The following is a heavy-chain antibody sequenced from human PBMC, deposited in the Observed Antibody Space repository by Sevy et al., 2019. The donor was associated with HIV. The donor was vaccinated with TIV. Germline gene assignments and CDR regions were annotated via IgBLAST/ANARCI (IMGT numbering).Heavy chain of an antibody. Sequence: GGSLRLSCAASGFTFSNYWMTWFRQAPGKGMEWVANINEDGSASYYVDSLKGRFTISRDNAKSSQYLQMNSLRVEDTAVYYCAKDERTANYAYWGQGTLVTVSS. J-gene: IGHJ4*02. CDR2: INEDGSAS. CDR1: GFTFSNYW. CDR3: AKDERTANYAY. D-gene: IGHD1-7*01. V-gene: IGHV3-7*01.